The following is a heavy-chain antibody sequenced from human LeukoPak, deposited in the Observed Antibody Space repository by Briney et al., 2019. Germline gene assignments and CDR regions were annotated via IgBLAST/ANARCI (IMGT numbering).Heavy chain of an antibody. CDR1: GGSISSYY. V-gene: IGHV4-59*01. Sequence: SETLSLTCTVSGGSISSYYWSWIRQPPGKGLEWIGYIYYSGSTSYNPSLKGRVTISVDTSKNQFSLKLSSVTAADTAVYYCAREGIAAARNAFDIWGQGTMVTVSS. CDR3: AREGIAAARNAFDI. J-gene: IGHJ3*02. D-gene: IGHD6-13*01. CDR2: IYYSGST.